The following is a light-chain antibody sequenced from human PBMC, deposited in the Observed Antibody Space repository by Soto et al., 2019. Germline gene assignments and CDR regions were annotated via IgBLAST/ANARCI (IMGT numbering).Light chain of an antibody. CDR1: QTIRSNY. J-gene: IGKJ1*01. Sequence: ETVLTQSPGTLSLSPGERATLSCRASQTIRSNYLAWYRHTPGQAPRLLIYGASNRATCIADRFSGSGSGTDFTLIISRLEPEDFALYYCQQYGSSPWTFGQGTKVEIK. CDR2: GAS. CDR3: QQYGSSPWT. V-gene: IGKV3-20*01.